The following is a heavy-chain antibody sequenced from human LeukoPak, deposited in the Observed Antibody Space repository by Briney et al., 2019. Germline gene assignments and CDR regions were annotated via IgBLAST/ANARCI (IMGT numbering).Heavy chain of an antibody. J-gene: IGHJ4*02. D-gene: IGHD3-10*01. Sequence: GGSLKISCKGSGYNFSSYWINWVRQMPGKGLEWMGRIDPSDSYTNYNPSFQGHVTTSADKSISTAYLQWSSLMASDTAMYYCARHTISDYWGQGTQVTVSS. V-gene: IGHV5-10-1*01. CDR3: ARHTISDY. CDR2: IDPSDSYT. CDR1: GYNFSSYW.